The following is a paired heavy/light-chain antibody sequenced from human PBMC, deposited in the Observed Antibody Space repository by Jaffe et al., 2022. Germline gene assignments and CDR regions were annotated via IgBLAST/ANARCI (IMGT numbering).Light chain of an antibody. CDR2: HAS. Sequence: AIQLTQSPSSLSASVGDRVTITCRASQGISSALAWYQQKPGKTPNLLIYHASNLESGVPSRFSGSGSGTDFTLTISSLQPEDFATYYCQQFNSYVQVTFGQGTRLEMK. CDR1: QGISSA. CDR3: QQFNSYVQVT. J-gene: IGKJ5*01. V-gene: IGKV1-13*02.
Heavy chain of an antibody. CDR2: NNPNGGGT. Sequence: QVQLVQSGAEVKEPGASVKVSCKASGYTFTSFYMHWVRQAPGHGLEWLGINNPNGGGTSYAQKFQGRVTMTRDTSTSTVYMELSSLTSDDTAVYYCARARAASLLDFWGQGTLVTVSS. D-gene: IGHD6-25*01. J-gene: IGHJ4*02. CDR3: ARARAASLLDF. V-gene: IGHV1-46*03. CDR1: GYTFTSFY.